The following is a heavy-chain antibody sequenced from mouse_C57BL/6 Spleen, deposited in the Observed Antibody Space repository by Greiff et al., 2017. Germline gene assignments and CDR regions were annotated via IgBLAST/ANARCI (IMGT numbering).Heavy chain of an antibody. CDR1: GYTFTGYW. V-gene: IGHV1-9*01. Sequence: VQLQQSGAELMKPGASVKLSCKATGYTFTGYWIEWVKQRPGHGLEWIGEILPGSGSTNDNEKFKGKATFTADTSSNTAYMQLSSLTTEDSAIYYCARFFPLAYWGQGTLVTVSA. J-gene: IGHJ3*01. CDR3: ARFFPLAY. CDR2: ILPGSGST.